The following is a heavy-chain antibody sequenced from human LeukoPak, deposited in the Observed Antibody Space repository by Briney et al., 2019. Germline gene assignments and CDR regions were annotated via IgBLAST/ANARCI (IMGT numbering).Heavy chain of an antibody. CDR2: ISYDGSNK. D-gene: IGHD3-22*01. CDR3: TGALYHYDGGNYY. CDR1: GFTFSSYA. Sequence: GGSLRLSCAASGFTFSSYAMHWVRQAPGKGLEWVAVISYDGSNKYYADSVKGRFTISRGNSKNTLYLQMTSLKAEDTAVYFCTGALYHYDGGNYYWGQGTLVTVSS. V-gene: IGHV3-30-3*01. J-gene: IGHJ4*02.